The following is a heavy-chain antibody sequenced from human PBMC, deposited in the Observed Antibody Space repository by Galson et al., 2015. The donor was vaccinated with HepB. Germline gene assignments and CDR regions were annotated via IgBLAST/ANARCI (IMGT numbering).Heavy chain of an antibody. CDR2: ISCDGGST. J-gene: IGHJ6*02. V-gene: IGHV3-43*01. Sequence: SLRLSCAASGFTFDDYTMHWVRQAPGKGLEWVSLISCDGGSTYYADSVKGRFTIARDNSKYSLHLQMNSLGTEDTALYYCARGDSSGYSARDYYYGMDDWGQVTTVTVSS. CDR3: ARGDSSGYSARDYYYGMDD. CDR1: GFTFDDYT. D-gene: IGHD3-22*01.